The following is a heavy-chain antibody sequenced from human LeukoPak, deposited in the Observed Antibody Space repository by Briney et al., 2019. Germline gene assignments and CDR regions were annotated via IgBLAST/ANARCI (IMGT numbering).Heavy chain of an antibody. CDR3: ARVGTNGDLDY. J-gene: IGHJ4*02. D-gene: IGHD4-17*01. CDR2: IYYSGST. Sequence: SETLSLTCPVSGGSIRIGSYYWGWIRQPPGKGLEWIGSIYYSGSTYYNPSLKSRVTISVDTSKNQFSLKLSSVTAADTAVYYCARVGTNGDLDYWGQGTLVTVSS. CDR1: GGSIRIGSYY. V-gene: IGHV4-39*07.